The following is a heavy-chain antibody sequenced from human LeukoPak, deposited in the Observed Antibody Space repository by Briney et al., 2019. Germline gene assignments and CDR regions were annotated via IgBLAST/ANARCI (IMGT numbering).Heavy chain of an antibody. J-gene: IGHJ4*02. D-gene: IGHD1-26*01. CDR3: AKVKGGIVGAPRSSDY. CDR2: ISGSGGST. Sequence: PGGSLRLSCAASGFTFSSYAMSWVRQAPGKGLEWVSAISGSGGSTYYADSVKGRFTISRDNSKNTLYLQMNSLRAEDTAVYYCAKVKGGIVGAPRSSDYWGQGTLVTVSS. V-gene: IGHV3-23*01. CDR1: GFTFSSYA.